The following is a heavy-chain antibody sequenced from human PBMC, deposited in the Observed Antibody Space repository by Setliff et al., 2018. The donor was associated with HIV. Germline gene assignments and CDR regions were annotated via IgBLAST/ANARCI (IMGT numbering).Heavy chain of an antibody. CDR2: INAGNGDT. D-gene: IGHD2-15*01. CDR3: ARSAYCSGGSCYSGAFDY. Sequence: ASVKVSCKASGYTFSTYALHWVRQAPGQRLEWMGWINAGNGDTKYSQKFQGRVTITRDTSASTAYMDVTSLRSEDTAVYYCARSAYCSGGSCYSGAFDYWGQGTLVTVSS. J-gene: IGHJ4*02. V-gene: IGHV1-3*01. CDR1: GYTFSTYA.